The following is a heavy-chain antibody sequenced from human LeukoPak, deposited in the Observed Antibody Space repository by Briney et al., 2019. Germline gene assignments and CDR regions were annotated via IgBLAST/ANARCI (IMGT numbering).Heavy chain of an antibody. D-gene: IGHD3-3*01. V-gene: IGHV5-51*01. CDR1: GYSFTSYW. Sequence: GEPLKISSKGSGYSFTSYWIGWVRQMPGKGLEWMGIIYPGDSDTRYSPSFQGQVTISADKSISTAYLQWSSLKASDTAMYYCARAQTYDFWSGYYHYWGQGTLVTVSS. CDR2: IYPGDSDT. J-gene: IGHJ4*02. CDR3: ARAQTYDFWSGYYHY.